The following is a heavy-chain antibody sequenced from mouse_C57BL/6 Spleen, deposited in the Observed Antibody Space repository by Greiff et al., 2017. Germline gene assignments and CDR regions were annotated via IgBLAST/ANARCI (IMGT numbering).Heavy chain of an antibody. J-gene: IGHJ4*01. CDR1: GFNINNTS. CDR3: ARSGGYDPYYAMDD. Sequence: VQLQQSVAELVRPGASVKLSCTASGFNINNTSMHWVKQRPEQGLEWIGRIDPANGNTKYAPKFQGKATLTADKSSNTAYMQLSSLTSEDTAIDYCARSGGYDPYYAMDDWGQGTSVTVSS. V-gene: IGHV14-3*01. CDR2: IDPANGNT. D-gene: IGHD2-2*01.